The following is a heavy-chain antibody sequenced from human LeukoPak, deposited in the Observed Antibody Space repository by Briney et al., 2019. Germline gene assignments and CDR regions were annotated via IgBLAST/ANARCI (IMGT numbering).Heavy chain of an antibody. D-gene: IGHD4-17*01. CDR1: GFTFSNYA. V-gene: IGHV3-30*04. CDR2: ISYDGSNK. Sequence: GSLRLSCAASGFTFSNYAMHWVRQAPGKGLEWVAVISYDGSNKYYADSVKGRFTISRDNSKNTLYLQMNSLRAEDTAVYYCAGYGDYFDYWGQGTLVTVSS. J-gene: IGHJ4*02. CDR3: AGYGDYFDY.